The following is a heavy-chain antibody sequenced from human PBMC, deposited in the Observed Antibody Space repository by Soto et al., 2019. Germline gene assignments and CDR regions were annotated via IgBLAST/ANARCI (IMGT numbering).Heavy chain of an antibody. V-gene: IGHV1-2*02. D-gene: IGHD6-13*01. Sequence: ASVKVSCKASGYTFTGYYMHWVRQAPGQGLEWMGWINPNSGGTNYAQKFQGRVTMTRNTSISTAYMELSSLRSEDTAVYYCARKGGSRRANWFDPWGQGTPVTVSS. J-gene: IGHJ5*02. CDR1: GYTFTGYY. CDR2: INPNSGGT. CDR3: ARKGGSRRANWFDP.